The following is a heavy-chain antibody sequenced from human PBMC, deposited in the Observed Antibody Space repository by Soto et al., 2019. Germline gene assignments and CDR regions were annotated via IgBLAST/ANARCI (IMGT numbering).Heavy chain of an antibody. CDR1: GFTFSSYW. CDR2: INSDGSST. CDR3: ARETTIFGVVGTSNWFDP. Sequence: EVQLVESGGGLVKPGGSLRLSCAASGFTFSSYWMHWVRQAPGKGLVWVSRINSDGSSTSYADSVKGRFTISRDNAKNTLYLQMNSLRAEDTAVYYCARETTIFGVVGTSNWFDPWGQGTLVTVSS. D-gene: IGHD3-3*01. V-gene: IGHV3-74*01. J-gene: IGHJ5*02.